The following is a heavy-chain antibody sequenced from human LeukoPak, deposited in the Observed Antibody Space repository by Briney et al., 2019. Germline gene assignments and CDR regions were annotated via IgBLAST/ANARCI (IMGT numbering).Heavy chain of an antibody. CDR2: ITTNGGRT. CDR3: VKDVSGSYSFDY. Sequence: GGSLRLSCSAPGFTFSNYAMHWVRQAPGKGPEYVASITTNGGRTYHADSMKDRFSISRDNSKNTLYLHMSSLRAEDTALYYCVKDVSGSYSFDYWGQGTLVTVSS. V-gene: IGHV3-64D*06. CDR1: GFTFSNYA. D-gene: IGHD1-26*01. J-gene: IGHJ4*02.